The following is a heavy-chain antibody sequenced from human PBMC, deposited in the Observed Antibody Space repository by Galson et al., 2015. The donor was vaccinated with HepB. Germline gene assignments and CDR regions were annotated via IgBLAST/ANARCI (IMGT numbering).Heavy chain of an antibody. J-gene: IGHJ4*02. CDR3: ARHPYYDFWSGSFPPFYFDY. Sequence: QSGAEVKKPGESLKISCKGSGYSFTSYWIGWGRQMPGKGLEWMGIIYPSDSYTNYSPSFQGHVTISADKSISTAYLQWISLKASDTAMYYCARHPYYDFWSGSFPPFYFDYWGQGTLVTVSS. CDR2: IYPSDSYT. CDR1: GYSFTSYW. D-gene: IGHD3-3*01. V-gene: IGHV5-51*01.